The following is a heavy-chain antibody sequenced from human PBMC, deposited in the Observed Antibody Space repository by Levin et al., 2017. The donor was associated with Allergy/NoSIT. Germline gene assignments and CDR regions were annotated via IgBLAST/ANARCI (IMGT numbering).Heavy chain of an antibody. D-gene: IGHD5-12*01. Sequence: GGSLRLSCKISGSRFTTYWISWLRQMPGKGLEWMGSIDPLDPSDSDTDYSPSFQGRVTISTDRSISTDYLQWSSLKASDTAMYYCSTSGTAWYYWGQGTLVTVSS. CDR1: GSRFTTYW. CDR2: IDPLDPSDSDT. CDR3: STSGTAWYY. J-gene: IGHJ4*02. V-gene: IGHV5-10-1*01.